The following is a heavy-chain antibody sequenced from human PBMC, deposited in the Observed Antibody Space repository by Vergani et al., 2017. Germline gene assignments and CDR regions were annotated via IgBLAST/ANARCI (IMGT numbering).Heavy chain of an antibody. CDR2: ISAYNGNT. J-gene: IGHJ5*02. Sequence: QVQLVQSGAEVKKPGASVKVSCKASGYTFTSYGISWVRQAPGQGLEWMGWISAYNGNTNYAQKLQGRVTMTTDTSTSTAYMELRSLRSDDTAVYYCARDPTYDFWGGSGATFDPWGQGTLVTVSS. CDR1: GYTFTSYG. CDR3: ARDPTYDFWGGSGATFDP. V-gene: IGHV1-18*04. D-gene: IGHD3-3*01.